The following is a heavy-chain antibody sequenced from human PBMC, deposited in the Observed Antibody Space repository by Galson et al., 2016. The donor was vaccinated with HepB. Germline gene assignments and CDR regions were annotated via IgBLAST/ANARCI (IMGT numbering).Heavy chain of an antibody. V-gene: IGHV3-9*01. CDR1: GFIFDDFA. CDR2: IGYNSGSI. J-gene: IGHJ4*02. D-gene: IGHD6-13*01. CDR3: AKDMKGIVAAGSNLDY. Sequence: SLRLSCAGSGFIFDDFAMHWVRQAPGKGLEWISGIGYNSGSIGYADSVKGRFTISRDNAKKSLYLHMNSLTAEDTALYYCAKDMKGIVAAGSNLDYWGQGTLVTVSS.